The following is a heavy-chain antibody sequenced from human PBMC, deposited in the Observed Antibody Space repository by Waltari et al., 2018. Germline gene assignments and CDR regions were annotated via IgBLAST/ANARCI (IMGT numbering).Heavy chain of an antibody. CDR3: ARVRGAYSKFMTASFDY. Sequence: VHRVGSGWGFVQPGGSPGLSRPASGFTCNLYWLPWGRQAPGKGLEWLAKMKERESGKYYADSVQGRFTISRDNAKKAVHLEMSRLRAEDTAIYYCARVRGAYSKFMTASFDYGGQGIPVSVSS. CDR1: GFTCNLYW. J-gene: IGHJ4*02. V-gene: IGHV3-7*01. CDR2: MKERESGK. D-gene: IGHD3-16*01.